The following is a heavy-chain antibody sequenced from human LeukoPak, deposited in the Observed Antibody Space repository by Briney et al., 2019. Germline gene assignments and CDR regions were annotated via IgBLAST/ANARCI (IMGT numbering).Heavy chain of an antibody. Sequence: GGSLRLSCAASGFTFSSFGMHWVRQAPGKGLEWVAVISYIGSNKYYAGSVKGRFTISRDNSKNTLYLQMNSLRAEDTAVYYCANEIRPNDYWGQGTQVTVSS. V-gene: IGHV3-30*18. CDR1: GFTFSSFG. CDR2: ISYIGSNK. J-gene: IGHJ4*02. CDR3: ANEIRPNDY. D-gene: IGHD4-17*01.